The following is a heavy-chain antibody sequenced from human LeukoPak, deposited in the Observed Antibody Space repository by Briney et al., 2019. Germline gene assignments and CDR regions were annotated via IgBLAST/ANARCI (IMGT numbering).Heavy chain of an antibody. J-gene: IGHJ4*02. D-gene: IGHD1-26*01. CDR1: GFTFDDYA. Sequence: QPGRSQRLSCAASGFTFDDYAMHWVRQAPGKGLEWVSGISWNSGSIGYADSVKGRFTISRDNAKNSLYLQMNSLRAEDTALYYCAKDSGSYGIDYWGQGTLVTVSS. V-gene: IGHV3-9*01. CDR2: ISWNSGSI. CDR3: AKDSGSYGIDY.